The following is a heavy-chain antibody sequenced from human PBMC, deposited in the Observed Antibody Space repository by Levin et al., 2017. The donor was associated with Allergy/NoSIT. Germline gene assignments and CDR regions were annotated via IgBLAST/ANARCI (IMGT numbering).Heavy chain of an antibody. Sequence: GESLKISCAASGFTFSSYAMSWVRQAPGKGLEWVSAISDSGGRTYYTDSVKGRFTISRDNSKNTLYLQMNSLRAEDTAVYYCEKENSGRYSAYWGQGTLVTVSS. J-gene: IGHJ4*02. CDR1: GFTFSSYA. V-gene: IGHV3-23*01. CDR2: ISDSGGRT. CDR3: EKENSGRYSAY. D-gene: IGHD1-26*01.